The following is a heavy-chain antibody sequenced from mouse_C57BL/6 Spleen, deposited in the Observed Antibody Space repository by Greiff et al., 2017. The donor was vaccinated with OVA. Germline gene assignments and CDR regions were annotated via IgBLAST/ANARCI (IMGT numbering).Heavy chain of an antibody. CDR3: ARPDPSYAMDY. CDR2: INPSTGGT. CDR1: GYSFTGYY. V-gene: IGHV1-43*01. J-gene: IGHJ4*01. Sequence: VQLQQSGPELVKPGASVKISCKASGYSFTGYYMHWVKQSSEKSLEWIGVINPSTGGTSYNQKFKGKATLTVDKSSSTAYMQLKSLTSEDSAVYYCARPDPSYAMDYWGQGTSVTVSS.